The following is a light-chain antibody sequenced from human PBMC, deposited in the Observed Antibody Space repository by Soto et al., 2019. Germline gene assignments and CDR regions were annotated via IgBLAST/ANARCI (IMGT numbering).Light chain of an antibody. J-gene: IGKJ5*01. CDR3: QQRSNWPVT. V-gene: IGKV3-11*01. Sequence: EIVLTQSPATLSLAPGERATLSCRAIQSVNNFLAGYRQKPGQAPRLIIYDASTRATGIPARFSGSGSGTEFTLTISSLEPEDFALYYCQQRSNWPVTFGQGTRLEIK. CDR2: DAS. CDR1: QSVNNF.